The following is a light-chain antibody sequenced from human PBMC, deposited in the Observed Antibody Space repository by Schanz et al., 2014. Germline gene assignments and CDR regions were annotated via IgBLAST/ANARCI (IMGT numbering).Light chain of an antibody. V-gene: IGLV2-8*01. Sequence: QSALTQPRSVSGSPGQSVTISCTGTSSDVGGYNYVSWYQQHPGKAPKLMIYEVSKRPSGVPDRFSGSKSGNTASLTVSGLQAEDEADYYCNSYGGSNNLVFGGGTKLTVL. CDR1: SSDVGGYNY. J-gene: IGLJ2*01. CDR3: NSYGGSNNLV. CDR2: EVS.